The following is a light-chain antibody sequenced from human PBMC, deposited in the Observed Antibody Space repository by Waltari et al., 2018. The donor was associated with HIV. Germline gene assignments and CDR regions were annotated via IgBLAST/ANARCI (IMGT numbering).Light chain of an antibody. CDR3: CSYASSTTFEV. CDR2: EDT. V-gene: IGLV2-23*02. CDR1: SSDIGTYTV. J-gene: IGLJ1*01. Sequence: QSALTQPASVSGSPGQSLTISCPGNSSDIGTYTVVSWFQHHPGKAPKRMIYEDTKRPPGDSNRFSGSKSGNTASLTISGLQGEDEADYYCCSYASSTTFEVFGTGTKVTVL.